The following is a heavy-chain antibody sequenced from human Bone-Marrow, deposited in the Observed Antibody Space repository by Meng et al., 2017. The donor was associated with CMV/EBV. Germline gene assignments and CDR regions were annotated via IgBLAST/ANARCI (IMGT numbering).Heavy chain of an antibody. D-gene: IGHD5-12*01. CDR2: INHSGST. V-gene: IGHV4-34*01. CDR3: ARGGPRYIVATTLPPDY. Sequence: GASVSGCYCSWIRQPPGKGLQWIGEINHSGSTNYNPSLKSRVTISVDTSKNQFSLKLSSVTAADTAVYYCARGGPRYIVATTLPPDYWGQGTLVTVSS. CDR1: GASVSGCY. J-gene: IGHJ4*02.